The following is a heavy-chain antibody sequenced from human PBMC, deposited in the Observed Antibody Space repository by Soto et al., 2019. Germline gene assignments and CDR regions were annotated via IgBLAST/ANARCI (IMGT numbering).Heavy chain of an antibody. CDR3: ARSTGYYYYYGVDV. J-gene: IGHJ6*02. Sequence: SCPTLVNPTQTLTLTCTVSGFSVSTSGMCVSWIRQPPGKALEWLALIDWDNNKYYSTSLKTRVTISKDTSKNQVVLTMTNVDPVDIATYYCARSTGYYYYYGVDVWGQGTTVTVSS. D-gene: IGHD1-1*01. CDR2: IDWDNNK. CDR1: GFSVSTSGMC. V-gene: IGHV2-70*13.